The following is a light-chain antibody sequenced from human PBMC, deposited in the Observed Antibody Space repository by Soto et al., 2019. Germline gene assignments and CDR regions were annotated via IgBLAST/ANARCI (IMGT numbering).Light chain of an antibody. CDR2: RAS. CDR3: QHYGASPWT. CDR1: QSLSGNY. V-gene: IGKV3-20*01. J-gene: IGKJ1*01. Sequence: NVLTQSPGTLSLSPGQRATLSCRASQSLSGNYLACYQQKPGQAPRVLIYRASIRATGISDRFSGSGSGKDFTLTISRLEPEDFAVYYCQHYGASPWTFGQGTKVDIK.